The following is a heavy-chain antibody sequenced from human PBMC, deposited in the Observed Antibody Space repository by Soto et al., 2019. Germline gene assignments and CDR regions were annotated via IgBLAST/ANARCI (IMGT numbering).Heavy chain of an antibody. V-gene: IGHV1-18*01. J-gene: IGHJ4*02. D-gene: IGHD2-2*01. Sequence: GASVKVSCKASGYTFTSYGISWVRQAPGQGLEWMGWISAYNGNTNYAQKLQGRVTMTTDTSTSTAYMELRSLRSDDTAVYYCARDDADIVVVPAAPDYWGQGTLVTVSS. CDR2: ISAYNGNT. CDR1: GYTFTSYG. CDR3: ARDDADIVVVPAAPDY.